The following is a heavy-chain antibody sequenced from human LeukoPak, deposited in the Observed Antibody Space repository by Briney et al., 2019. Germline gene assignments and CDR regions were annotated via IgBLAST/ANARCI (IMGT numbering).Heavy chain of an antibody. D-gene: IGHD3-9*01. J-gene: IGHJ4*02. V-gene: IGHV3-21*01. CDR2: ISSSSSYI. Sequence: GGSLRLSCAASGFTFSSYSMNWVRQAPGKGLEWVSSISSSSSYIYYADSVKGRFTISRDNARNSLYLQMNSLRAEDTAVYYCARDSIARYFDWLTRRTYYFDYWGQGTLVTVSS. CDR3: ARDSIARYFDWLTRRTYYFDY. CDR1: GFTFSSYS.